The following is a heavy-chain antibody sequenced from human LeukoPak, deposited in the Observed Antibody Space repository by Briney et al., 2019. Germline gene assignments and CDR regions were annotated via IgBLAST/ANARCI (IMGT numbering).Heavy chain of an antibody. Sequence: SETLSLTCAVYGGSFSGYYWSWIRQPPGKGLEWIGEINHSGSTNYNPSLKSRVTISVDTSKNQFSLKLSSVTAADTAVYYCATYYDSIGYRFDYWGQGTLVTVSS. CDR3: ATYYDSIGYRFDY. J-gene: IGHJ4*01. CDR1: GGSFSGYY. D-gene: IGHD3-22*01. V-gene: IGHV4-34*01. CDR2: INHSGST.